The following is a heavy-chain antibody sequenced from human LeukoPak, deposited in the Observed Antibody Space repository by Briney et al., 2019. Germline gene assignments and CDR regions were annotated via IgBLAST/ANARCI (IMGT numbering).Heavy chain of an antibody. V-gene: IGHV1-2*02. CDR2: INPNNGGT. Sequence: ASVKVSCKASGYTFTDYYMHWVRQAPGQGLEWMGWINPNNGGTNYAQKFQGRVTMTRDTSISTAYMELSRLRSDDSAVYYCARVYGDPYGSGVTDYWGQGTLVTVSS. CDR1: GYTFTDYY. CDR3: ARVYGDPYGSGVTDY. J-gene: IGHJ4*02. D-gene: IGHD3-10*01.